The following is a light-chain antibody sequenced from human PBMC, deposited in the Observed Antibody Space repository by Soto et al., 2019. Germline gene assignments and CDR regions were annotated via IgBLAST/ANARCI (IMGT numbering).Light chain of an antibody. J-gene: IGKJ2*01. V-gene: IGKV3-20*01. CDR1: QSVSSSSY. CDR2: GAP. CDR3: RQYGSSPSYT. Sequence: EIVLTQSPGTLSFSPGERATLSCRASQSVSSSSYLAWYPQKPGQAPRLLIYGAPSRATGIPDRFSGSGSATDVTLTISRLEPEDFAVYYCRQYGSSPSYTFGQGTKLEIK.